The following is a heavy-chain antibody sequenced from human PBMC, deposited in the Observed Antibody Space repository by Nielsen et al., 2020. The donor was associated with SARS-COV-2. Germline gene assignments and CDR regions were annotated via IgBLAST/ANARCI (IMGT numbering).Heavy chain of an antibody. CDR3: ARYFDLWTGYFDS. CDR2: IYYSGST. D-gene: IGHD3-3*01. V-gene: IGHV4-59*12. J-gene: IGHJ4*02. Sequence: SETLSLTCTVSGGSISSYYWSWIRQPPGKGLEWIGYIYYSGSTYYNPSLKSRVTISVDTSQNQFSLELTSVTAADTAVYYCARYFDLWTGYFDSWGQGTLVTVSS. CDR1: GGSISSYY.